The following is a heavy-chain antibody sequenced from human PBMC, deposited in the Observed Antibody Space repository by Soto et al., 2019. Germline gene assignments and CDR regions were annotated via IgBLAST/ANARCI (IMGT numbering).Heavy chain of an antibody. Sequence: PSETLSLTCTVSGGSVSSGSYYWSWIRQPPGKGLERIGYNYYSGSTNYNPSLKSRVTISVDTSKNQFSLKLSSVTAADTAVYYCARVMTTVTFFDYWGQGTLVTVSS. CDR3: ARVMTTVTFFDY. D-gene: IGHD4-17*01. V-gene: IGHV4-61*01. CDR2: NYYSGST. CDR1: GGSVSSGSYY. J-gene: IGHJ4*02.